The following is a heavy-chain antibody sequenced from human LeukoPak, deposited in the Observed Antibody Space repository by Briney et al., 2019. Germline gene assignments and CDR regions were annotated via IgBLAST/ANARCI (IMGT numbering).Heavy chain of an antibody. V-gene: IGHV3-33*01. CDR1: GFTLSSYG. D-gene: IGHD3-22*01. J-gene: IGHJ3*02. CDR2: IWYDGTNR. CDR3: ARGGHDYYDRSGYYYMSAFDI. Sequence: PGGSLRLSCAASGFTLSSYGIHWVRQAPGKGLEGVAVIWYDGTNRYYVDSVRGRFTISRDNSKSTLYLQMNSLRAEDTAVYYCARGGHDYYDRSGYYYMSAFDIWGQGTMVTVSS.